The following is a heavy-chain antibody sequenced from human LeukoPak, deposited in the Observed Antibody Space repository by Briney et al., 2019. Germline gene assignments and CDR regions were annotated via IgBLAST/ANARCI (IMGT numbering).Heavy chain of an antibody. CDR1: GFTFDDYA. D-gene: IGHD3-10*01. Sequence: GRSLRLSCAASGFTFDDYATHWVRQAPGKGLEWVSGISWNSGSIGYADSVKGRFTISRDNAKNSLYLQMNSLRAEDTALYYCAKGGEYYYYGMDVWGQGTTVTVSS. CDR2: ISWNSGSI. J-gene: IGHJ6*02. CDR3: AKGGEYYYYGMDV. V-gene: IGHV3-9*01.